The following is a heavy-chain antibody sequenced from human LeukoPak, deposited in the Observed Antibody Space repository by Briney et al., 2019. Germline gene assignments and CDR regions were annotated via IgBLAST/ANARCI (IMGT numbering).Heavy chain of an antibody. Sequence: SVKVSCKASGGTFSSYAISWVRQAPGQGLEWMGGIIPIFGTANYAQKFQGRVTITADESTSTAYMELSSLGSEDTAVYYCATITINSAAYYYYGMDVWGQGTTVTVSS. CDR1: GGTFSSYA. V-gene: IGHV1-69*01. CDR3: ATITINSAAYYYYGMDV. D-gene: IGHD3-3*01. J-gene: IGHJ6*02. CDR2: IIPIFGTA.